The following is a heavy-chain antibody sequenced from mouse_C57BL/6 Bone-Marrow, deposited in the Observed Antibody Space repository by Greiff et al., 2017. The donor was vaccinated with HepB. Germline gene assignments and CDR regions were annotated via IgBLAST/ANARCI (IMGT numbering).Heavy chain of an antibody. J-gene: IGHJ2*01. V-gene: IGHV1-50*01. Sequence: VQLQQSGAELVKPGASVKLSCKASGYTFTSYWMQWVKQRPGQGLEWIGEIDPSDSYTNYNQKFKGKATFTVDTSSSTAYMQLSSLTSEDSAVYCCARRHGYDALDYWGQGTTLTVSS. D-gene: IGHD2-2*01. CDR3: ARRHGYDALDY. CDR2: IDPSDSYT. CDR1: GYTFTSYW.